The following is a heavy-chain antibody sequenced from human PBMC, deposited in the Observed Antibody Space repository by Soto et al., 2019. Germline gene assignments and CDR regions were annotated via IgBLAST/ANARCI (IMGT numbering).Heavy chain of an antibody. CDR3: AKEVWGSDVDY. J-gene: IGHJ4*02. Sequence: QVQLQESGPGLVKPSETLSLTCTVSGASVSSGSYYWGWFRQPPGKGLEWIGYIYNSGSTSYNASLKSRVTISVDTSRNQISLKLNSVTAADTAIYYCAKEVWGSDVDYWGQGTLVTVSS. CDR2: IYNSGST. D-gene: IGHD3-16*01. V-gene: IGHV4-61*01. CDR1: GASVSSGSYY.